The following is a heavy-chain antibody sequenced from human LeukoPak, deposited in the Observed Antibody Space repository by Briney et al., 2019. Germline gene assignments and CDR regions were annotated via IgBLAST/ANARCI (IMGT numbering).Heavy chain of an antibody. CDR2: IYYSGST. CDR1: CGSISSGDYY. Sequence: SETLSLTCTVSCGSISSGDYYWSWFRQHPGNGLEWIGYIYYSGSTDYTPSLKSRLTISRDTSKNQFSLNLSSVTAADTAVYYCARGVSAGWFDPWGQGTLVTVSS. CDR3: ARGVSAGWFDP. V-gene: IGHV4-31*03. D-gene: IGHD3-3*01. J-gene: IGHJ5*02.